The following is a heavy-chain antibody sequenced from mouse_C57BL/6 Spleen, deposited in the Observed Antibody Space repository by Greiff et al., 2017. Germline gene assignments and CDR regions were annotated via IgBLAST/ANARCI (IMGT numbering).Heavy chain of an antibody. D-gene: IGHD1-1*01. J-gene: IGHJ2*01. CDR3: ARERGYYGSSYGFDD. Sequence: QVQLQQSGAELVRPGASVTLSCKASGYTFTDYYINWVKQRPGQGLEWIARIYPGSGNTYYNEKFKGTATLTAEKTSSTAYMQLSSLTSEDSAVYFCARERGYYGSSYGFDDWGQGTTLTVSS. V-gene: IGHV1-76*01. CDR2: IYPGSGNT. CDR1: GYTFTDYY.